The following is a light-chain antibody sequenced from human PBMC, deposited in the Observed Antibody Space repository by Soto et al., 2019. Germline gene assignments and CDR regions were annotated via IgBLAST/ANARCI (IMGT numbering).Light chain of an antibody. CDR1: QRFSRSY. CDR3: QQYGSSPPYT. Sequence: EIVLQQSPGTLSLSPGERATLSCRASQRFSRSYLAWYQQKPGQAPRLLIYGASSRATGIPDRFSGSGSGTDFTLTISRLEPEDFAVYYWQQYGSSPPYTFGQGNKLEIK. V-gene: IGKV3-20*01. CDR2: GAS. J-gene: IGKJ2*01.